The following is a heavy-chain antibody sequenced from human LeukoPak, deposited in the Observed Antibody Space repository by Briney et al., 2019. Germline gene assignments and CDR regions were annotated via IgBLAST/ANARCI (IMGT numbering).Heavy chain of an antibody. Sequence: GGSLRLSCAASGFTVSSNYMSWVRQAPGKGLEWVSVIYSGGSTYYADSVKGRFTISRDNSKNTLYLQMNSLRAEDTAVYYCAREAYYDSSGLDAFDIWGQGTMVTVSS. CDR2: IYSGGST. CDR1: GFTVSSNY. V-gene: IGHV3-53*01. CDR3: AREAYYDSSGLDAFDI. D-gene: IGHD3-22*01. J-gene: IGHJ3*02.